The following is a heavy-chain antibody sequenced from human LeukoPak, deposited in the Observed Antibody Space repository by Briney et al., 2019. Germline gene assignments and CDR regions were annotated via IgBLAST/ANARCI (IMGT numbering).Heavy chain of an antibody. V-gene: IGHV1-2*02. CDR1: GYTFTGYY. D-gene: IGHD2-2*02. Sequence: ASVKVSCKASGYTFTGYYMHWVRQAPGQGLEWMGWINPNSGGTNYAQKFQGRVTMTRDTSISTAYMELSRLRSDDTAVYYCARIVVVPAAIPDYWGQGTLVTVSS. CDR2: INPNSGGT. CDR3: ARIVVVPAAIPDY. J-gene: IGHJ4*02.